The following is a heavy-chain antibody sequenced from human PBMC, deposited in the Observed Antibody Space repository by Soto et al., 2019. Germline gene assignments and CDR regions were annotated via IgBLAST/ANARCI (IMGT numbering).Heavy chain of an antibody. CDR3: AKEVGRYDFWSGYYPTPFFDYGMDV. CDR1: GFTFSSYG. Sequence: PGGSLRLSCAASGFTFSSYGMHWVRQAPGKGLEWVAVISYDGSNKYYADSVKGRFTISRDNSKNTLYLQMNSLRAEDTAVYYCAKEVGRYDFWSGYYPTPFFDYGMDVWGQGTTVTVSS. J-gene: IGHJ6*02. CDR2: ISYDGSNK. V-gene: IGHV3-30*18. D-gene: IGHD3-3*01.